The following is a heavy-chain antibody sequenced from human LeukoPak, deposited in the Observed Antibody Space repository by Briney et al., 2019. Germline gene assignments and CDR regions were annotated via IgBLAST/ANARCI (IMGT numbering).Heavy chain of an antibody. CDR1: GYTFTGYY. Sequence: ASVKVSCKASGYTFTGYYMHWVRQAPGQGLEWMGGIIPSFGTPNYAQKFQGRVTITADKSTSTAYMELSSLRSEDTAVYYCARDGEFTHWDYYYYMDVWGRGTTVTVSS. V-gene: IGHV1-69*06. J-gene: IGHJ6*03. D-gene: IGHD3-10*01. CDR3: ARDGEFTHWDYYYYMDV. CDR2: IIPSFGTP.